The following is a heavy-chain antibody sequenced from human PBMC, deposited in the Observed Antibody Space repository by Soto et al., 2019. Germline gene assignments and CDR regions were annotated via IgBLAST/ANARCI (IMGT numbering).Heavy chain of an antibody. V-gene: IGHV3-30-3*01. CDR3: AGEHQTTVTTVSRGLYYFDY. CDR1: GFTFSSYA. D-gene: IGHD4-17*01. J-gene: IGHJ4*02. Sequence: PGGSLRLSCAASGFTFSSYAMHWVRQAPGKGLEWVAVISYDGSNKYYADSVKGRFTISRDNSKNTLYLQMNSLRAEDTAVYYCAGEHQTTVTTVSRGLYYFDYWGQGTLVTVSS. CDR2: ISYDGSNK.